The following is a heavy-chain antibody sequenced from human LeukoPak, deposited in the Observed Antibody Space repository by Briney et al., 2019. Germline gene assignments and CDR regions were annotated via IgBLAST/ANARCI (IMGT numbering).Heavy chain of an antibody. Sequence: GGSLRLSCAASGFTFSSYGMTWVRQAPGKGLEWVANIKQDGSEKYYVDSVKGRFTISRDNAKNSLYLQMNSLRAEDTAVYYCASSMVRGVIDGAFDIWGQGTMVTVSS. CDR2: IKQDGSEK. CDR1: GFTFSSYG. J-gene: IGHJ3*02. CDR3: ASSMVRGVIDGAFDI. V-gene: IGHV3-7*01. D-gene: IGHD3-10*01.